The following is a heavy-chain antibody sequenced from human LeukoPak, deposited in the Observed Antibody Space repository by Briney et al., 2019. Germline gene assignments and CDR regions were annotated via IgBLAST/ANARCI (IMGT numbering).Heavy chain of an antibody. Sequence: GGSLRLSCAASGFTFSSYSMNWVRQAPGKGLEWVSSISSSSSYIYYADSVKGRFTISRDNAKNSLYLQMNSLRAEDTAVYYCARARLVVSFAPIGMDVWGQGTTVTVSS. CDR3: ARARLVVSFAPIGMDV. D-gene: IGHD3-16*01. CDR2: ISSSSSYI. CDR1: GFTFSSYS. J-gene: IGHJ6*02. V-gene: IGHV3-21*01.